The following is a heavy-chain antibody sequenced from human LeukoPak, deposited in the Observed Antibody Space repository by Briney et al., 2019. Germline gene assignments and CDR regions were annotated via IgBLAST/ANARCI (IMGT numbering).Heavy chain of an antibody. Sequence: IGYIYYSGSTYYNPSLKSRVTISVDTSKNQFSLKLSSVTAADTAVYYCARDKVSPTNAFDIWGQGTMVTVSS. V-gene: IGHV4-31*02. J-gene: IGHJ3*02. CDR2: IYYSGST. CDR3: ARDKVSPTNAFDI.